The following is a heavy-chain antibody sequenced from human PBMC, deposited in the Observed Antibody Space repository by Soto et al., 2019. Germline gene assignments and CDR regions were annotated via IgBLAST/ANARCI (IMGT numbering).Heavy chain of an antibody. V-gene: IGHV3-15*07. CDR2: IKSKTDGGTT. D-gene: IGHD6-13*01. J-gene: IGHJ3*02. Sequence: GGSLRLSCAASGFTFSNAWMNWVRQAPGKGLEWVGRIKSKTDGGTTDYAAPVKGRFTISRDDSKNTLYLQMNSLKTEDTAVYYCTPSTRTGYSEPLDIWGQGTMVTVSS. CDR3: TPSTRTGYSEPLDI. CDR1: GFTFSNAW.